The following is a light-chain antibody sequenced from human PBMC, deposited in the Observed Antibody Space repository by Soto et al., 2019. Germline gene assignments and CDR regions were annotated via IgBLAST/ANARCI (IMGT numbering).Light chain of an antibody. V-gene: IGLV4-60*02. CDR2: LEGSGSY. CDR1: SGHSSYI. Sequence: QSVLTQSSSASASLGSSVKLTCTLSSGHSSYIIAWHQQQPGKAPRYLMKLEGSGSYNKGSGVPDRFSGSSSGADRYLTIANLQVEDEADYYCETWDSNTRVFGGGTKRTVL. J-gene: IGLJ2*01. CDR3: ETWDSNTRV.